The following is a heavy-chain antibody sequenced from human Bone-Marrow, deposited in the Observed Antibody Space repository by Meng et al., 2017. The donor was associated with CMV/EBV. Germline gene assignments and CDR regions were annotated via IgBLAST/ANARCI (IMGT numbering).Heavy chain of an antibody. Sequence: GESLKISCVASGFTFSSFNINWFRQAPGKGLEWVASISSGSNYIYYAESVKGRFTISRDNAKNTAFLQMNSLRAEDTAVYYCGRVATSVLYYFDYWGQGTLVTVSS. CDR3: GRVATSVLYYFDY. D-gene: IGHD2-2*02. V-gene: IGHV3-21*01. J-gene: IGHJ4*02. CDR1: GFTFSSFN. CDR2: ISSGSNYI.